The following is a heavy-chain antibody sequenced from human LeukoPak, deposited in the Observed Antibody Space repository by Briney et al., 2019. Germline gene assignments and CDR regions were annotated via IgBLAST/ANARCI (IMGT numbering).Heavy chain of an antibody. V-gene: IGHV3-30*02. CDR1: GFTFSSYG. D-gene: IGHD3-10*01. J-gene: IGHJ6*03. CDR2: IRYDGSNK. CDR3: AKDGLLWFGELDLPPRGRMDYYYYYMDV. Sequence: GGSLRLSCAASGFTFSSYGMHWVRQAPGKGLEWVAFIRYDGSNKYYADSVKGRFTISRDNSKNTLYLQMNSLRAEDTAVYYCAKDGLLWFGELDLPPRGRMDYYYYYMDVWGKGTTVTISS.